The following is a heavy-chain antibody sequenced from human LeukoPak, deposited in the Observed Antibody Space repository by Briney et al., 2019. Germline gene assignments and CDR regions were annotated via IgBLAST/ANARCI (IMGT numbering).Heavy chain of an antibody. V-gene: IGHV1-69*04. J-gene: IGHJ4*02. CDR1: VGTFSSYA. D-gene: IGHD4-17*01. CDR2: IIPILGIA. Sequence: SVKLSCKASVGTFSSYAISWVRQAPGQGLEWMGRIIPILGIANYAQKFQGRVTITADKSTSTAYMELSSLRSEDTAVYYCARSTVTTDYWGQGTLVTVSS. CDR3: ARSTVTTDY.